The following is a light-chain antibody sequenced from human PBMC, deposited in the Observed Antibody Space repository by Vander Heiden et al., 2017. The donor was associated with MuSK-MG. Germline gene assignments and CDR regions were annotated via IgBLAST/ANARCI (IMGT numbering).Light chain of an antibody. J-gene: IGLJ2*01. CDR1: VLAKKY. Sequence: SYELKQPSSVSVSPGQTARITCSGDVLAKKYARWFQQKPGQAPVLVIYKDSERPSGIPERFSGSSSGTTVTLTISGAQVEDEADYYCYSAADNSVVFGGGTKLTVL. V-gene: IGLV3-27*01. CDR2: KDS. CDR3: YSAADNSVV.